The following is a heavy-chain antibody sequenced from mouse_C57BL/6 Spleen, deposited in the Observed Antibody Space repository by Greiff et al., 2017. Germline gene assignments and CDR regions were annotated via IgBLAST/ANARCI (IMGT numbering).Heavy chain of an antibody. J-gene: IGHJ1*03. CDR1: GFTFSSYA. D-gene: IGHD2-5*01. CDR2: ISDGGSYT. Sequence: EVKLVESGGGLVKPGGSLKLSCAASGFTFSSYAMSWVRQTPEKRLEWVATISDGGSYTYYPDNVKGRFTISRDNAKNNLYLQMSHLKSEDTAMYYCAREGYSNYDWYFDVWGTGTTVTVSS. V-gene: IGHV5-4*01. CDR3: AREGYSNYDWYFDV.